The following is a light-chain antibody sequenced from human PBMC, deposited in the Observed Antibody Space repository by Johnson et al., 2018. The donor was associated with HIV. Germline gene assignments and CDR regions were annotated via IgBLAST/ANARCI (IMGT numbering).Light chain of an antibody. CDR3: GTWDNYGGV. J-gene: IGLJ1*01. CDR1: SSNIGNNY. CDR2: ENN. Sequence: QSVLTQPPSVSAAPGQKVTISCSGSSSNIGNNYVSWYQQLPVTAPKLLIYENNKRPSGIPDRFSGSKSGTSATMDITGLQTGAEADYYCGTWDNYGGVFGTGTKVTVL. V-gene: IGLV1-51*02.